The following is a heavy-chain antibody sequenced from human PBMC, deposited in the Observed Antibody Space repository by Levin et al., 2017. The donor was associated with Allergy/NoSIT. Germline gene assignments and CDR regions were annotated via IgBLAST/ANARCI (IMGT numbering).Heavy chain of an antibody. CDR3: ARGYLIDY. V-gene: IGHV3-53*01. Sequence: SCAASGFTVSSNYMSWVRQAPGEGLQWVSVIYSGGSTYYADSVKGRFTISRDNSKNTLYLQMNSLRAEDTAVYYCARGYLIDYWGQGTLVTVSS. CDR2: IYSGGST. CDR1: GFTVSSNY. D-gene: IGHD1-26*01. J-gene: IGHJ4*02.